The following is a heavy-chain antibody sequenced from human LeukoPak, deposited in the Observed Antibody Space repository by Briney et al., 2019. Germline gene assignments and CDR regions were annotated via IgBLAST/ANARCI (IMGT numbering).Heavy chain of an antibody. V-gene: IGHV4-4*07. CDR3: AREGGDPRWLNP. J-gene: IGHJ5*02. D-gene: IGHD6-25*01. CDR2: INTSGST. CDR1: GDSISSYY. Sequence: SETLSLTCTVSGDSISSYYWTWIRQSAGKGLEWIGRINTSGSTNYNPSLRSRVTMSVNTSKNQFSLNLTSVTAADTAVYSCAREGGDPRWLNPWGQGTLVTVSS.